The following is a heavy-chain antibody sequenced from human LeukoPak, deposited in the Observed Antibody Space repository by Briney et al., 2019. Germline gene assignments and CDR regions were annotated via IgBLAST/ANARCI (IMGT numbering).Heavy chain of an antibody. CDR3: ADGMGHLGELSFP. J-gene: IGHJ5*02. D-gene: IGHD3-16*02. Sequence: SETLSLTCAVYGGSFSGYYWSWIRQPPGKGLEWIGEINHSGSTNYNPSLKSRVTISVDTSKNQFSLKLSSVTAADTAVYYCADGMGHLGELSFPWGQGTLVTVSS. V-gene: IGHV4-34*01. CDR2: INHSGST. CDR1: GGSFSGYY.